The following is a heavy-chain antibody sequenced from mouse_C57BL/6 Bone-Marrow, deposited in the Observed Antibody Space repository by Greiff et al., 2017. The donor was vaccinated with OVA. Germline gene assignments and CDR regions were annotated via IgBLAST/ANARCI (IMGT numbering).Heavy chain of an antibody. Sequence: QVQLQQSGAELARPGASVKLSCKASGYTFTSYGISWVKQRTGQGLEWIGEIYPRSGNTYYNEKFKGKATLTADKSSSTAYMELRSLTSEDAAVYFCARLYYGNWGYWGQGTLVTVSA. CDR3: ARLYYGNWGY. J-gene: IGHJ3*01. CDR1: GYTFTSYG. V-gene: IGHV1-81*01. CDR2: IYPRSGNT. D-gene: IGHD2-1*01.